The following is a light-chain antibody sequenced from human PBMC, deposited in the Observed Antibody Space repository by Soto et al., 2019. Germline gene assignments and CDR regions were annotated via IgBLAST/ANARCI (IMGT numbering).Light chain of an antibody. J-gene: IGKJ1*01. CDR2: DAS. Sequence: IVLPQSPGTLSLSPGERATLSCRASQSLSSSQLAWYQQKPGQAPRLLIHDASSRATGISDRFTGSGSGTDFTLTITTLEPEDFAVCYCQQYGSSPRTFGLGTKVDIK. CDR3: QQYGSSPRT. CDR1: QSLSSSQ. V-gene: IGKV3-20*01.